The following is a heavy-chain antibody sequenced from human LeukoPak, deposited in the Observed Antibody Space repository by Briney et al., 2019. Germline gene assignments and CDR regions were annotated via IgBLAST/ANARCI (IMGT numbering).Heavy chain of an antibody. Sequence: ASVKVSCKASGYTFTGYGISWVRQAPGQGLEWMGWISAYNGNTNYAQKLQGRVTMTTDTSTSTAYMELRSLRSDDTAVHYCARDRKWINYDSSGHDYWGQGTLVTVSS. D-gene: IGHD3-22*01. CDR3: ARDRKWINYDSSGHDY. CDR1: GYTFTGYG. CDR2: ISAYNGNT. V-gene: IGHV1-18*01. J-gene: IGHJ4*02.